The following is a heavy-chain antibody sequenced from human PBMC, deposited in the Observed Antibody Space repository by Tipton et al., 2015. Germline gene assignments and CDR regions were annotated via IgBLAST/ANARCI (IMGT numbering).Heavy chain of an antibody. J-gene: IGHJ4*02. V-gene: IGHV4-59*01. D-gene: IGHD4-23*01. CDR1: SDSISKYY. CDR3: ARARGRHGGLFDS. Sequence: LRLSCTVSSDSISKYYWSWIRQPPGKELEWIGYIQYSGSTNYNPSLKSRVTISADTSKTQFSLKMRSVTATDTAVYYCARARGRHGGLFDSWGQGTLVTVSS. CDR2: IQYSGST.